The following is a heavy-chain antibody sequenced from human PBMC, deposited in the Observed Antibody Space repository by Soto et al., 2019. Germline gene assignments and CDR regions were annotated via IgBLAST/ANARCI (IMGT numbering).Heavy chain of an antibody. CDR1: GGSISSGGYY. J-gene: IGHJ4*02. CDR3: ARHPPPVYYDSSGYYDSSGY. D-gene: IGHD3-22*01. CDR2: IYYSGST. V-gene: IGHV4-31*03. Sequence: SETLSLTCTVSGGSISSGGYYWSWIRQHPGKGLEWIGYIYYSGSTYYNPSLKSRVTISVDTAKNQFSLKLSSVTAADTAVYYCARHPPPVYYDSSGYYDSSGYWGQGTLVTVSS.